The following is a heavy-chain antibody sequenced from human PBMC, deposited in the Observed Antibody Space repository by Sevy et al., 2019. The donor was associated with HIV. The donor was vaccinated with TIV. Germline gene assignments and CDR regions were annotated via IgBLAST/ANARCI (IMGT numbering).Heavy chain of an antibody. J-gene: IGHJ5*02. CDR1: GFDFRSYE. CDR2: IDTTGTAI. CDR3: VRDTHRSGYYGVTFPRASDL. V-gene: IGHV3-48*03. D-gene: IGHD3-22*01. Sequence: GGSLRLSCAASGFDFRSYEMSWVRQAPGKGLQWVSYIDTTGTAIYADSVKGRFTISRDNAKNSLFLKMYGLRPDDTAIYYCVRDTHRSGYYGVTFPRASDLWGQGTLVTVSS.